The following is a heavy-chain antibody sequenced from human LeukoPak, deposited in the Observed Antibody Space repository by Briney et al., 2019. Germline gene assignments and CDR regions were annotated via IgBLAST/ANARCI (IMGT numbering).Heavy chain of an antibody. D-gene: IGHD3-10*02. V-gene: IGHV3-48*02. CDR2: ISSSSSTI. Sequence: PGGSLRLSCAASGFTFSSYSMNWVRQAPGKGLGWVSYISSSSSTIYYADSVKGRFTISRDNAKNSLYLQMNSLRDEDTAVYYCARDAVRGVWRGFDYWGQGTLVTVSS. CDR3: ARDAVRGVWRGFDY. CDR1: GFTFSSYS. J-gene: IGHJ4*02.